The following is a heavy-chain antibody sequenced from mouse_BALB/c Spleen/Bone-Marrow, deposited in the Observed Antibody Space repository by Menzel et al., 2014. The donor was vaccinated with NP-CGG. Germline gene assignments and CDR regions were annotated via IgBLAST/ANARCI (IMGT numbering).Heavy chain of an antibody. J-gene: IGHJ1*01. CDR2: INPSNGGT. V-gene: IGHV1S81*02. CDR1: GYTFTSYY. D-gene: IGHD1-1*01. CDR3: TRDHYYYGSSYWYFDV. Sequence: QVQLQQSGAELVKPGASVKLSCKASGYTFTSYYMYWVKRRPGQGLEWIGGINPSNGGTNFNEKFKSKATLTVDKSSSTAYMQLNSLTSEDSAVYYCTRDHYYYGSSYWYFDVWGAGTTVTVSS.